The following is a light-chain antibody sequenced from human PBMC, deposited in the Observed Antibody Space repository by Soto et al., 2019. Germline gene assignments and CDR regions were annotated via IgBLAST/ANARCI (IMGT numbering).Light chain of an antibody. CDR3: QQRSNWPLT. V-gene: IGKV3-11*01. J-gene: IGKJ3*01. CDR1: QSVSSY. CDR2: DAS. Sequence: EIVLTQSPATLSLSPGERATLSCRASQSVSSYLAWYQQKPGQAPRLLIYDASNRATGIPARFSGSGSGTAYTLTISSLELEDFAVYYCQQRSNWPLTFGPGTKVDIK.